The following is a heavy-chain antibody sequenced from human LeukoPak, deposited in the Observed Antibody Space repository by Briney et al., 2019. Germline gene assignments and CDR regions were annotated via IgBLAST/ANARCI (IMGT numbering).Heavy chain of an antibody. D-gene: IGHD6-13*01. V-gene: IGHV3-21*01. CDR2: ISSSRSYI. CDR1: GFTFSSYS. Sequence: PGGSLRLSCAASGFTFSSYSMNWVRQAPGKGLEWVSSISSSRSYIYYADSVKGRFTISRDNAKNSLYLQMNSLRAEDTAVYYCARVAAGPYYFDYWGQGTLVTVSS. J-gene: IGHJ4*02. CDR3: ARVAAGPYYFDY.